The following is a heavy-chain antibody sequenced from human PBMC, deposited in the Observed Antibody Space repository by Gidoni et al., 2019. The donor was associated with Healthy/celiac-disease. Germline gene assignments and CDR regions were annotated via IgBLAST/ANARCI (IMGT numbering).Heavy chain of an antibody. D-gene: IGHD5-18*01. CDR1: GDSVTSYW. J-gene: IGHJ6*02. CDR2: IYPGDSAT. CDR3: ARLRGYSSSYYYYGMDV. V-gene: IGHV5-51*01. Sequence: EVQLVQSGAEVKKPGESLKISCKGSGDSVTSYWIGWVRQMPGKGLEWMGIIYPGDSATRYSPSFQGQVTISADKSISTAYLQLSSLKASDTAMYYCARLRGYSSSYYYYGMDVWGQGTTVTVSS.